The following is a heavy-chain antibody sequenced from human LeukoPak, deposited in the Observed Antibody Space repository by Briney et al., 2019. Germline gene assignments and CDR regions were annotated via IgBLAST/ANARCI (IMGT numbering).Heavy chain of an antibody. Sequence: SETLSLTCTVSGGSISSYYWSWIRQPPGKGLEWIGYIYYSGSINFNPSLKSRVTISIDTSKNQFSLKLTSVTAADTAVYYCARGGYGDPFDYWGQGTLVTVSS. CDR1: GGSISSYY. CDR2: IYYSGSI. V-gene: IGHV4-59*01. D-gene: IGHD4-17*01. CDR3: ARGGYGDPFDY. J-gene: IGHJ4*02.